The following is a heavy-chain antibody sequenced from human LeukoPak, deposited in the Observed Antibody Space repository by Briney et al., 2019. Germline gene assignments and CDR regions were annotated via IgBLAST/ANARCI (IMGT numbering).Heavy chain of an antibody. V-gene: IGHV3-23*01. J-gene: IGHJ4*02. CDR2: ISGSGGNT. CDR3: AKDPMGDDGY. D-gene: IGHD2-21*02. Sequence: GASLRLSCAGSGFTFKNYAMTWVRQAPGKGLEWVSTISGSGGNTYYADSVKGRFTISRDNSKNTLYLQMNSLRAEDTAVYYCAKDPMGDDGYWGQGTLVTVSS. CDR1: GFTFKNYA.